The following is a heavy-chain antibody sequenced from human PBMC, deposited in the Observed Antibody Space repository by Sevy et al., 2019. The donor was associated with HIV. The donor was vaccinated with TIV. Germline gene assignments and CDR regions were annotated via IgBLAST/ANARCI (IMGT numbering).Heavy chain of an antibody. Sequence: GGSLRLSCAASGFTFSSYGMHWVRQAPGKGLEWVAVISYDGSNKYYADSVKGRFTISRDNSKNTLYLQMNSLRAEDTAVCYCAKWGLAAAGQPDAFDIWGQGTMVTGSS. CDR3: AKWGLAAAGQPDAFDI. J-gene: IGHJ3*02. D-gene: IGHD6-13*01. CDR2: ISYDGSNK. V-gene: IGHV3-30*18. CDR1: GFTFSSYG.